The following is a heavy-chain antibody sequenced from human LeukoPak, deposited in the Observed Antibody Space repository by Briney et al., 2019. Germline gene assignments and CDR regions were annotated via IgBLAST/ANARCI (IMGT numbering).Heavy chain of an antibody. Sequence: GSLRLSCAASGFTSSNAWMSWVRQAPGKGLEWVGRIKSKADGGTTDYAALVKGRFTISRDDSKSTLFLEMNSLKTEDTAVYFCTTGRPDYSGSEGFDYWGQGTLVTVSS. CDR1: GFTSSNAW. V-gene: IGHV3-15*01. CDR2: IKSKADGGTT. CDR3: TTGRPDYSGSEGFDY. J-gene: IGHJ4*02. D-gene: IGHD3-10*01.